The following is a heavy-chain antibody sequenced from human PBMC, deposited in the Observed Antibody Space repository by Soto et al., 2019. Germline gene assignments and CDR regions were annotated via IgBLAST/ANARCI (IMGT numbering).Heavy chain of an antibody. J-gene: IGHJ3*02. CDR2: INHSGST. D-gene: IGHD3-3*01. V-gene: IGHV4-34*01. Sequence: PSETLSLTCAVYGGSFSGYYWSWIRQPPGKGLEWIGEINHSGSTNYNPSLKSRVTISVDTSKNQFSLKLSSVTAADTAVYYCARGPVAIFGVVIKSSAFDIWGQGTMVTVSS. CDR1: GGSFSGYY. CDR3: ARGPVAIFGVVIKSSAFDI.